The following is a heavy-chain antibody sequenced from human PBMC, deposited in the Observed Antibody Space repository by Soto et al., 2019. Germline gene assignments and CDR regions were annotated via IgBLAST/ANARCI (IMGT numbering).Heavy chain of an antibody. J-gene: IGHJ4*02. Sequence: LSLTCTVSGGSISSSSYYWGWIRQPPGKGLEWIGSIYYSGSTYYNPSLKSRVTISVDTSKNQFSLKLSSVTAADTAVYYCARYYGSGSYYLAYYYDSSGFVHLGFDYPDPGTL. CDR2: IYYSGST. CDR1: GGSISSSSYY. D-gene: IGHD3-10*01. V-gene: IGHV4-39*01. CDR3: ARYYGSGSYYLAYYYDSSGFVHLGFDY.